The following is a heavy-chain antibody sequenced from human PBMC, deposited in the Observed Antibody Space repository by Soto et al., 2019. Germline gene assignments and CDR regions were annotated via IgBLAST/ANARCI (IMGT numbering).Heavy chain of an antibody. V-gene: IGHV3-33*01. Sequence: GESLKISCAASGFTFSSYGMHWVRQAPGKGLEWVAVIWYDGSNKYYADSVKGRFTISRDNSKNTLYLQMNSLRAEDTAVYYCAREFARGLTPDYWGQGTLVTVSS. J-gene: IGHJ4*02. CDR1: GFTFSSYG. CDR2: IWYDGSNK. CDR3: AREFARGLTPDY.